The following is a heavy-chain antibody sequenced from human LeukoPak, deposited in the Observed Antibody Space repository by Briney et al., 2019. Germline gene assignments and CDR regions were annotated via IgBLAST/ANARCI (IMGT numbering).Heavy chain of an antibody. CDR2: ISGSGGST. J-gene: IGHJ4*02. CDR1: GFTVSSYA. D-gene: IGHD1-26*01. V-gene: IGHV3-23*01. CDR3: AGTVVGATVY. Sequence: HPGPCLRLSCAAAGFTVSSYAISSARHPPGKWLELGSAISGSGGSTTYAASVKGRCTISRDNPKNTLYLQIHSLRAVDTAVYSCAGTVVGATVYWGQGTLVTVSS.